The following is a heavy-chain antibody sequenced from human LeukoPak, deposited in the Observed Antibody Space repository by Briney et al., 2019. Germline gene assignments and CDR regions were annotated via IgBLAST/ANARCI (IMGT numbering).Heavy chain of an antibody. J-gene: IGHJ4*02. CDR3: ARVVPEGYSDY. D-gene: IGHD2-2*02. CDR2: IYYSGST. Sequence: NSSETLSLTRTVSGGSISSYYWSWIRQPPGKGLEWIGYIYYSGSTNYNPSLKSRVTISVDTSKNQFSLKLSSVTAADTAVYYCARVVPEGYSDYWGQGTLVTVSS. CDR1: GGSISSYY. V-gene: IGHV4-59*01.